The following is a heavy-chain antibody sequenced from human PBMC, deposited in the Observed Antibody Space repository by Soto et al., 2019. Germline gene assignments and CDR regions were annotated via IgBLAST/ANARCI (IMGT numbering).Heavy chain of an antibody. CDR2: IYYSGST. CDR1: GGSISSYY. J-gene: IGHJ5*02. Sequence: SETLSLTCTVSGGSISSYYWSWIRQPPGKGLEWIGYIYYSGSTNYNPSLKSRVTISVDTSKNQFSLKLSSVTDADTAVYYCAAGSCSSSGCYWFDPSGQGTLVTVSS. V-gene: IGHV4-59*01. D-gene: IGHD2-2*01. CDR3: AAGSCSSSGCYWFDP.